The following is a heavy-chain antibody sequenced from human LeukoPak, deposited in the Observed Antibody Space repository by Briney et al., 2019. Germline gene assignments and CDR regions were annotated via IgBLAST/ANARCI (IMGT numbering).Heavy chain of an antibody. CDR1: GGSFSGYY. CDR3: ARDSHTVVSPTYDY. CDR2: INHSGST. D-gene: IGHD4-23*01. J-gene: IGHJ4*02. V-gene: IGHV4-34*01. Sequence: PSETLSLTCAVYGGSFSGYYWSWIRQPPGKGLEWIGEINHSGSTNYNPSLKSRVTISVDTSKNQFSLKLSSVTAADTAVYYCARDSHTVVSPTYDYWGQGTLVTVSS.